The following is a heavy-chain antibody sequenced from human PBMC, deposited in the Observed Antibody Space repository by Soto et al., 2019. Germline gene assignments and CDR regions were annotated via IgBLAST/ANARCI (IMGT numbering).Heavy chain of an antibody. CDR3: ARESGGATATLDYYYFYMDV. D-gene: IGHD5-12*01. Sequence: QVQLVQSGAEVRKPGASVTVSCRSSGDSFNDYYIHWVRQPPGQGLEWMGWINPNSGVTKYAQKFQGWVSMTRDTSIRTVYMQLSRLRSDDTAVYYCARESGGATATLDYYYFYMDVWGTGTTVTVSS. J-gene: IGHJ6*03. V-gene: IGHV1-2*04. CDR2: INPNSGVT. CDR1: GDSFNDYY.